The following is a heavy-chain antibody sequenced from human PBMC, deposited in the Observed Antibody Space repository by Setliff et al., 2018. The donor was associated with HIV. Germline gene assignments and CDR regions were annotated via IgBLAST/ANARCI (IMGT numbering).Heavy chain of an antibody. CDR3: VRDVARFDYDTGGYYVSHFDY. V-gene: IGHV4-4*07. J-gene: IGHJ4*02. CDR2: FHATGVT. Sequence: SETLSLTCTVSGGSLNGYSWSWIRQAAGEGLEWVGRFHATGVTNYSPSLKSRVSMSIDKSKSQFSLKLTSMTAADTAVYYCVRDVARFDYDTGGYYVSHFDYWGQGTQVTVSS. CDR1: GGSLNGYS. D-gene: IGHD3-22*01.